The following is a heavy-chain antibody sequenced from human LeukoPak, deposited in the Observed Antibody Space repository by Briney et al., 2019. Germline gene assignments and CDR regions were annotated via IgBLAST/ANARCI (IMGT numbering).Heavy chain of an antibody. D-gene: IGHD3-22*01. CDR1: GYSFTSYW. J-gene: IGHJ4*02. CDR2: IYPGDSDT. Sequence: GESLKISCKGSGYSFTSYWIGWVRQMPGKGLEWMGIIYPGDSDTRYSPSFQGQVTISADKSISIAYPQWSSLKASDTAMYYCARRSSHYYDSSGYYSVDYWGQGTLVTVSS. CDR3: ARRSSHYYDSSGYYSVDY. V-gene: IGHV5-51*01.